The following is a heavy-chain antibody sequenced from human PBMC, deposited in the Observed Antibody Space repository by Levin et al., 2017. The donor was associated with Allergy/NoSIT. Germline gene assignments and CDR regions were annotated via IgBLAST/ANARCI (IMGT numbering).Heavy chain of an antibody. J-gene: IGHJ4*02. CDR3: ARDRTTVSPPFDY. CDR1: GFTLSHYT. D-gene: IGHD4-17*01. CDR2: ISTSSNTI. Sequence: GESLKISCAASGFTLSHYTMNWVRQAPGQGLEWVSYISTSSNTIYYADSVKGRVTISRDNAKNSLYLQMNSLRDEDTAVYYCARDRTTVSPPFDYRGQGTLVTVSS. V-gene: IGHV3-48*02.